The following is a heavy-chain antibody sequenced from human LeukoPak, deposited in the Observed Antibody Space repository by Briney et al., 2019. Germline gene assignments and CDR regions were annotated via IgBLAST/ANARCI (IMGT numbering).Heavy chain of an antibody. D-gene: IGHD3-9*01. CDR3: ARARYVNSFYAFDI. J-gene: IGHJ3*02. CDR2: LSNSGNT. CDR1: GGSISSYY. V-gene: IGHV4-59*01. Sequence: SETLSLTCTVSGGSISSYYWSWIRQPPGKGLEWIGYLSNSGNTNYSPSLKSRVTIFGDTSKNQFFLKLSSVTAADTAVYYCARARYVNSFYAFDICDRGTVVTVSS.